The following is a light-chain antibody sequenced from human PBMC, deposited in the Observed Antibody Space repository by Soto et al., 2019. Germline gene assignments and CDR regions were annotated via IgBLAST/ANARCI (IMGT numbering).Light chain of an antibody. Sequence: DIVMTQSPDSLAVSLGERATINCKSSQSVLYSSNNKNYLAWYQQKPGQPPKLLIYWASTRESGVPDRFSGSGYGTDFTLTNSSLQAEDVAVYFCQQYYSTRTFGQGAKVEIK. J-gene: IGKJ1*01. CDR1: QSVLYSSNNKNY. V-gene: IGKV4-1*01. CDR3: QQYYSTRT. CDR2: WAS.